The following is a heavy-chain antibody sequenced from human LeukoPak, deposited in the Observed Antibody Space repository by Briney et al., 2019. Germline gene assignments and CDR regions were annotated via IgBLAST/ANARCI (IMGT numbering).Heavy chain of an antibody. Sequence: PGGSLRLSCAASGFTFNTYWMSWVRQAPGKGLEWVANIKLDGSEKNYVDSVRGRFTISRDNAKNSLYLQMNSLRAEDTAVYYCARARRRLGYSYGSAFDIWGQGTMVTVSS. CDR1: GFTFNTYW. D-gene: IGHD5-18*01. CDR2: IKLDGSEK. J-gene: IGHJ3*02. V-gene: IGHV3-7*01. CDR3: ARARRRLGYSYGSAFDI.